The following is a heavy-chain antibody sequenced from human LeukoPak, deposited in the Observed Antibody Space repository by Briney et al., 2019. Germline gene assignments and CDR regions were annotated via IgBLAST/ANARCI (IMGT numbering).Heavy chain of an antibody. J-gene: IGHJ4*02. CDR1: GFTFSSYS. V-gene: IGHV3-48*01. Sequence: AGGSLRLSCAASGFTFSSYSMNWVRQAPGKGLEWVSYISSSSSTIYYADSVKGRFTISRDNAKNSLYLQMNSLRAEDTAVYYCARGLITMVRGVISPPDYWGQGTLVTVSS. D-gene: IGHD3-10*01. CDR2: ISSSSSTI. CDR3: ARGLITMVRGVISPPDY.